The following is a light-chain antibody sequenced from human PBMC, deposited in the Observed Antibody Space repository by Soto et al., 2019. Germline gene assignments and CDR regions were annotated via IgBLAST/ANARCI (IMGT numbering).Light chain of an antibody. CDR2: EVS. Sequence: QSVLTQPASVSGSPGQSITISCTGTSSDVGAYNFVSWYQQHPGKAPKLMIHEVSNRPSGVSNRFSGSKSGNTASLTISGLQAEDEADYHCTSYTTSNSYVFGTGTKLTVL. V-gene: IGLV2-14*01. CDR1: SSDVGAYNF. J-gene: IGLJ1*01. CDR3: TSYTTSNSYV.